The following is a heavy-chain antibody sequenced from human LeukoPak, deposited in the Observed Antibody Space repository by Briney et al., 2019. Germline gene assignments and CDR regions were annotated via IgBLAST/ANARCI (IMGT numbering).Heavy chain of an antibody. J-gene: IGHJ5*02. CDR2: IYYSGST. Sequence: SETLSLTCSVSGGSVSSGSYYWSWLRQPPGKGLEWIGYIYYSGSTSFNPSLKGRVTISVDTSKNQFSLRLSSVTAADTAVYYCARSPRLQGGGGLLFDPWGQGTLVTVSS. CDR1: GGSVSSGSYY. V-gene: IGHV4-61*01. D-gene: IGHD2-15*01. CDR3: ARSPRLQGGGGLLFDP.